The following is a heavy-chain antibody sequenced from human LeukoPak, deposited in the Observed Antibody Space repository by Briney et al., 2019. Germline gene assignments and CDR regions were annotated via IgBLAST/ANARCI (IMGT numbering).Heavy chain of an antibody. CDR3: ARHSSHWGRPPRKYFDY. CDR2: IYYSEST. D-gene: IGHD7-27*01. V-gene: IGHV4-39*01. J-gene: IGHJ4*02. Sequence: PSETLSLTCTVSGGSISSSSYYWGWIRQPPGKGLEWIGNIYYSESTYYNPSLKHRVTISVHTSKKQFSLKVLSVTALGTAVYYGARHSSHWGRPPRKYFDYWGQGTLVTVAS. CDR1: GGSISSSSYY.